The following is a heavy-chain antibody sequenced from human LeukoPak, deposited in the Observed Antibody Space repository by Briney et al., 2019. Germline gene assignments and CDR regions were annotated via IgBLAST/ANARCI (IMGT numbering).Heavy chain of an antibody. V-gene: IGHV1-24*01. Sequence: ASVKVSCKVSGYTLTELSMHWVRQAPGKGLEWMGGFDPEDGETIYAQKFQGRVTMTEDTSTDTAYMELSSLRSEDTAVYYCATEERGIAAAEGAFDIWGQGTMVTVSS. CDR3: ATEERGIAAAEGAFDI. CDR1: GYTLTELS. J-gene: IGHJ3*02. CDR2: FDPEDGET. D-gene: IGHD6-25*01.